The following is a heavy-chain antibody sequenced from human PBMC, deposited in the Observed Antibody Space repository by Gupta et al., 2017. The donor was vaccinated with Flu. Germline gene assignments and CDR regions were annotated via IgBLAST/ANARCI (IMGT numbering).Heavy chain of an antibody. J-gene: IGHJ4*02. CDR2: INQDGSTK. CDR3: ARNRGWEQFDY. V-gene: IGHV3-7*01. Sequence: EVQLVESGGGLVQPGGSLRLSCAASGFTFSDSWMTWVRQAPGKGLEWVANINQDGSTKKYVDSLKGRFTVSRDNAKNSLYLQMDSLRAEDTAVYFWARNRGWEQFDYCGQGTLVTVSS. CDR1: GFTFSDSW. D-gene: IGHD3-10*01.